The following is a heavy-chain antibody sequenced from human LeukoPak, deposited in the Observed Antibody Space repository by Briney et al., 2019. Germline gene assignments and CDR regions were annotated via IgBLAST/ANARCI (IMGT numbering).Heavy chain of an antibody. CDR1: GYSISSGYY. D-gene: IGHD3-22*01. CDR3: AREGPYYDSSGYTKWPRGPFDI. CDR2: IYQSGST. V-gene: IGHV4-38-2*02. Sequence: SETLSLTCTVSGYSISSGYYWGWIRQPPGKGLEWIGSIYQSGSTNYNPSLKSRVTISVDKSKNQFSLKLSSVTAADTAVYYCAREGPYYDSSGYTKWPRGPFDIWGQGTMVTVSS. J-gene: IGHJ3*02.